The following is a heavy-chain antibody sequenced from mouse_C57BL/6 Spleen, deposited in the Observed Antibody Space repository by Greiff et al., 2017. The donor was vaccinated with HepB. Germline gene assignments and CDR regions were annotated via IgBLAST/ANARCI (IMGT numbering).Heavy chain of an antibody. D-gene: IGHD1-1*01. CDR3: ARGPHYYGSRYYAMDY. CDR1: GYTFTDYN. Sequence: EVQLQQSGPELVKPGASVKMSCKASGYTFTDYNMHWVKQSHGKSLEWIGYINPNNGGTSYNQKFKGKATLTVNKSSSTAYMELRSLTSEDSAVYYCARGPHYYGSRYYAMDYWGQGTSVTVSS. J-gene: IGHJ4*01. CDR2: INPNNGGT. V-gene: IGHV1-22*01.